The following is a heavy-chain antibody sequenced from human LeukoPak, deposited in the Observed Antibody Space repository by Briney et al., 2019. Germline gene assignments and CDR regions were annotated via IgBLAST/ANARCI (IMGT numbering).Heavy chain of an antibody. V-gene: IGHV7-4-1*02. Sequence: GASVKVSCKASGYTFTSYAMNWVRQAPGQGLEWMGWINTNTGNPTYAQGFTGRFVFSLDTSVSTAYLQISSLKAEDTAVYYCARVSECSSTSCYIWAGYYYYGYCDYWGQGTLVTVSS. CDR2: INTNTGNP. CDR1: GYTFTSYA. D-gene: IGHD2-2*02. CDR3: ARVSECSSTSCYIWAGYYYYGYCDY. J-gene: IGHJ4*02.